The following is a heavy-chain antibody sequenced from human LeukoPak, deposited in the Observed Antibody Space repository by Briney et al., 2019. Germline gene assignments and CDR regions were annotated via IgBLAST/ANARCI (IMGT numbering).Heavy chain of an antibody. CDR1: GASTSSSTYH. CDR2: IYHSGRT. V-gene: IGHV4-39*01. J-gene: IGHJ2*01. D-gene: IGHD7-27*01. CDR3: ARHFSPPGALYWYLDL. Sequence: PSETLSLTCTVSGASTSSSTYHWGWIRQPPGKGLEWIGNIYHSGRTYYNPSLKSRVTISVDTSKNQFSLNLSSVTAADTAVYFCARHFSPPGALYWYLDLWGRGTLVTVSS.